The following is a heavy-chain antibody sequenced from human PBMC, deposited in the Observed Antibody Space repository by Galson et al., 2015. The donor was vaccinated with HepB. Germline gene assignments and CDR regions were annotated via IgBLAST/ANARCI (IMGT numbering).Heavy chain of an antibody. CDR2: ISGSGDST. J-gene: IGHJ2*01. D-gene: IGHD2/OR15-2a*01. CDR3: AKDVSTSSVWYFDL. CDR1: GFTFRTYA. Sequence: SLRLSCAASGFTFRTYAVSWVRQAPGKGLEWVSGISGSGDSTYYADSVKGRFTISRDNSKNTLFLQMNSLRAEDTAVYYCAKDVSTSSVWYFDLWGRGTLVSVSS. V-gene: IGHV3-23*01.